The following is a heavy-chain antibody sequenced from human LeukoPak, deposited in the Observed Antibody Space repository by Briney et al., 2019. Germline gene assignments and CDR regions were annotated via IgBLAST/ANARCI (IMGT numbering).Heavy chain of an antibody. J-gene: IGHJ6*02. V-gene: IGHV4-34*01. CDR3: ARGPFGSEGLYYYYGMDV. CDR2: INHSGST. D-gene: IGHD3-10*01. CDR1: GGSSSGYY. Sequence: SETLSLTCAVYGGSSSGYYWSWIRQPPGKGLEWIGEINHSGSTNYNPSLKSRVTISVDTSKNQFSLKLSSVTAADTAVYYCARGPFGSEGLYYYYGMDVWRQGTTVTVSS.